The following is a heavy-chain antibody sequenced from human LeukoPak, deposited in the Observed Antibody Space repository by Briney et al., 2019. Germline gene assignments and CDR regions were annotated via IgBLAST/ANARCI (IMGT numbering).Heavy chain of an antibody. CDR2: INHSGST. V-gene: IGHV4-34*01. CDR3: ARGRGSGSRYYYYYMDV. CDR1: GGSFSGYY. Sequence: PSETLSLTCAVYGGSFSGYYWSWIRQPPGKGLEWIWEINHSGSTNYNPSLKSRVTISVDTSKNQSSLKLSSVTAADTAVYYCARGRGSGSRYYYYYMDVWGKGTTVTVSS. J-gene: IGHJ6*03. D-gene: IGHD3-10*01.